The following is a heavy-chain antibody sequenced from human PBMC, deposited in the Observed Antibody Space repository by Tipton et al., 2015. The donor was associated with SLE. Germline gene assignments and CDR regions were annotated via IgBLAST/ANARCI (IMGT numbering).Heavy chain of an antibody. Sequence: TLSLTCAVYGGSFNDYYWSWIRQPPGKGLEWIGEVTQSGATNYNPSLKSRVTISVDTSRNQFSLKLSSVSAADTAVYYCARGSLGRHYDIVTGHTYYYFYYMDVWGKGTTVTVSS. J-gene: IGHJ6*03. CDR3: ARGSLGRHYDIVTGHTYYYFYYMDV. CDR2: VTQSGAT. D-gene: IGHD3-9*01. V-gene: IGHV4-34*09. CDR1: GGSFNDYY.